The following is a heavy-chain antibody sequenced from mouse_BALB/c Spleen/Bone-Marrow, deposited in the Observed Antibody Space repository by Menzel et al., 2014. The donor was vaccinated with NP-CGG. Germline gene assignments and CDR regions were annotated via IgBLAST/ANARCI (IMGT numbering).Heavy chain of an antibody. Sequence: VKLQESGAKLVRPGVSVKISCKGSGYTFTDHAIHWVKRSHAKSLEWIGVISGXYGDAIYNQKSKGKATMAVDKSSSTAYMELARLTSEDSAIYYCARSGKVRNAMDYWGQGTSVTVSS. CDR3: ARSGKVRNAMDY. CDR2: ISGXYGDA. CDR1: GYTFTDHA. V-gene: IGHV1S137*01. J-gene: IGHJ4*01. D-gene: IGHD2-14*01.